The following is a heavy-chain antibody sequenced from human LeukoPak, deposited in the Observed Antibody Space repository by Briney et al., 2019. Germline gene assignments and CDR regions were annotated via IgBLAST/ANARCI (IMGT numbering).Heavy chain of an antibody. CDR3: ARDGGGHYFDY. Sequence: GGSLRLSRAASGFTFSSYGMHWVRQAPGKGLEWVAVIWYDGSNKYYADSVKGRFTISRDNSKNTLYPQMNSLRAEDTAVYYCARDGGGHYFDYWGQGTLVTVSS. CDR2: IWYDGSNK. J-gene: IGHJ4*02. CDR1: GFTFSSYG. V-gene: IGHV3-33*01. D-gene: IGHD3-16*01.